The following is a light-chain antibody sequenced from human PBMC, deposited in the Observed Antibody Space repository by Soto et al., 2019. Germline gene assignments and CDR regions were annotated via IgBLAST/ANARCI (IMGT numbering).Light chain of an antibody. Sequence: DIQMTQSPSSLSASVGDRVTITCRASQSIGTDLNWYQQKPGKAPKLLIYATSSLQSGVPSRFSGSGSGTDFTLTISSPQPEDFATYYCQQSYSTPLTFGGGIKVEIQ. CDR1: QSIGTD. J-gene: IGKJ4*01. CDR3: QQSYSTPLT. CDR2: ATS. V-gene: IGKV1-39*01.